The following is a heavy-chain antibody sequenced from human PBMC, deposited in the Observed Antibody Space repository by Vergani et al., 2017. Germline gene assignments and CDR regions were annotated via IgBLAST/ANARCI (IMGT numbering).Heavy chain of an antibody. CDR2: IDHTGRP. J-gene: IGHJ6*03. V-gene: IGHV4-34*01. CDR3: ARVNTETNGHLYYYYYMDV. CDR1: GGSFTSYH. D-gene: IGHD4-11*01. Sequence: QVQLQQWGGGLLKPSETLSLTCVVNGGSFTSYHWRWIRQSLGEGLEWVGDIDHTGRPDYNTSLKCRLTMSVDKSRNQFSLMLNSVTATDTAIYLCARVNTETNGHLYYYYYMDVWGQGTAVTVS.